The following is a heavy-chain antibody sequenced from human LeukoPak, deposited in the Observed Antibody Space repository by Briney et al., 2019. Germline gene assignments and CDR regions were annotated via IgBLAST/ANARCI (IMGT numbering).Heavy chain of an antibody. Sequence: SVKVSCKASGGTFSSYAISWVRQAPGQGLELMGGIIPIFGTANYEQKFQGRVTITTDESTSTAYMELSSLRSEDTAVSYCARDPGGKVWGNWFDPWGQGTLVTVSS. CDR2: IIPIFGTA. CDR3: ARDPGGKVWGNWFDP. D-gene: IGHD4-23*01. CDR1: GGTFSSYA. J-gene: IGHJ5*02. V-gene: IGHV1-69*05.